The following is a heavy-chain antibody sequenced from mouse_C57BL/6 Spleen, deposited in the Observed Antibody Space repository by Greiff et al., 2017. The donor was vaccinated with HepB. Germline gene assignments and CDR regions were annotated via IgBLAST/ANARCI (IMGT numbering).Heavy chain of an antibody. CDR2: IRNKANGYTT. CDR1: GFTFTDYY. J-gene: IGHJ2*01. D-gene: IGHD1-1*01. CDR3: ARFIPPVTTVGYYVDY. Sequence: EVKLVESGGGLVQPGGSLSLSCAASGFTFTDYYMSWVRQPPGKALEWLGFIRNKANGYTTEYSASVKGRFTISRDNSQRILYLQMNALRAEDSAPYCCARFIPPVTTVGYYVDYWGQGTTLTVSS. V-gene: IGHV7-3*01.